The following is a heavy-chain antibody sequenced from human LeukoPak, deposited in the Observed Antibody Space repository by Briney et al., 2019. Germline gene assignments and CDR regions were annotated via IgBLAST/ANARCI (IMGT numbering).Heavy chain of an antibody. J-gene: IGHJ4*02. V-gene: IGHV3-7*01. D-gene: IGHD3-10*01. CDR3: AKAPNYYGSGSYPLGEYYFDY. CDR1: GFTFSSYW. CDR2: IKQDGSEK. Sequence: GGSLRLSCAASGFTFSSYWMSRVRQAPGKGLEWVANIKQDGSEKYYVDSVKGRFTISRDNAKNSLYLQMNSLRAEDTAVYYCAKAPNYYGSGSYPLGEYYFDYWGQGTLVTVSS.